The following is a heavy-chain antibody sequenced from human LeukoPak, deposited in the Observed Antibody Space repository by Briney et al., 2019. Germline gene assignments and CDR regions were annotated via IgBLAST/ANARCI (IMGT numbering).Heavy chain of an antibody. D-gene: IGHD1-26*01. CDR2: IIPIFGTA. Sequence: EASVKVSCKASGGTFSSYAISWVRQAPGQGLEWRGGIIPIFGTANYAQKFQGRVTITTDESTSTAYMELSSLRSEDTAVYYCARGSGSYTFDYWGQGTLVTVSS. V-gene: IGHV1-69*05. CDR3: ARGSGSYTFDY. CDR1: GGTFSSYA. J-gene: IGHJ4*02.